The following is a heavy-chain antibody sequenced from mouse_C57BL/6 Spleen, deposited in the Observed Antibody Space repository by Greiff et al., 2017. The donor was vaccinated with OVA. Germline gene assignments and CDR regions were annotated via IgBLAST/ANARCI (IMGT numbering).Heavy chain of an antibody. CDR3: ARWGYSNYVDFDY. Sequence: QVQLQQSGAELARPGASVKLSCKASGYTFTSYGISWVKQRTEQGLEWIGEIYPRSGNTYYNEKFKGKATLTADKSSSTAYMELRSLTSEDSAVYFCARWGYSNYVDFDYWGQGTTLTVSS. D-gene: IGHD2-5*01. V-gene: IGHV1-81*01. CDR2: IYPRSGNT. J-gene: IGHJ2*01. CDR1: GYTFTSYG.